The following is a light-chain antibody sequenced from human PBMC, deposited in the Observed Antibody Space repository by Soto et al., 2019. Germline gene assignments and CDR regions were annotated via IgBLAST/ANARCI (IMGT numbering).Light chain of an antibody. CDR3: QQRSNWPIT. Sequence: EIVLTQSPATLSLSLGERATLSCQASQSIGSYLAWYQHKLGQPPRLLIYDASNRATGIPARFSGSGSGTDFTLTVSSLEPEDFAVYYCQQRSNWPITFGQGTRLEIK. J-gene: IGKJ5*01. CDR2: DAS. V-gene: IGKV3-11*01. CDR1: QSIGSY.